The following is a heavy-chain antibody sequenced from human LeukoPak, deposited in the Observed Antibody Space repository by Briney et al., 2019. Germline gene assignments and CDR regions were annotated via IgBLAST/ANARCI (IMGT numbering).Heavy chain of an antibody. CDR3: ARGGSYFDISGYYFY. D-gene: IGHD3-22*01. CDR1: GFTFSSYS. Sequence: GGSLRLSCAASGFTFSSYSMNWVRQAPGKGLEWVSVIYNGGSTFYADSVKARFTISRDNSKNTLYLQMNSLKAEDTAVYYCARGGSYFDISGYYFYWGQGTLVTVSS. V-gene: IGHV3-66*01. CDR2: IYNGGST. J-gene: IGHJ4*02.